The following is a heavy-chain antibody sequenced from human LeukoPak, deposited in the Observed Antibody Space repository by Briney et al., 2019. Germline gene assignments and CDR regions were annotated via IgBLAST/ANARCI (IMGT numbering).Heavy chain of an antibody. J-gene: IGHJ4*02. V-gene: IGHV4-39*07. CDR2: IYYSGST. Sequence: SETLSLTCTVSGGSISSSSYYWGWIRQPPGKGLEWIGSIYYSGSTYYNPSLKSRVTISVDTSKNQFSLKLSSVTAADTAVYYCARDRRITMIVVVITGSYFDYWGQGTPVTVSS. CDR1: GGSISSSSYY. CDR3: ARDRRITMIVVVITGSYFDY. D-gene: IGHD3-22*01.